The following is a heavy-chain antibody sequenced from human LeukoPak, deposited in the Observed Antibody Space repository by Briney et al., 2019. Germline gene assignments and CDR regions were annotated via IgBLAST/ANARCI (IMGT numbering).Heavy chain of an antibody. CDR2: ISSSSSYI. Sequence: SGGSLRLSCAASGFTFSSYSMNWVRQAPGKGLEWVSSISSSSSYICYADSVKGRFTISRDNAKNSLYLQMNSLRTEDTAVYYCARDPTTYGSGSYYYYFDYWGQGTLVTVSS. V-gene: IGHV3-21*01. D-gene: IGHD3-10*01. J-gene: IGHJ4*02. CDR3: ARDPTTYGSGSYYYYFDY. CDR1: GFTFSSYS.